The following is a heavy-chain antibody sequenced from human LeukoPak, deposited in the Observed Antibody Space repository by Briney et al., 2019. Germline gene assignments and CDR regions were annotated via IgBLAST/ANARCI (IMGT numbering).Heavy chain of an antibody. CDR1: GFTFDAYA. V-gene: IGHV3-9*01. J-gene: IGHJ6*02. Sequence: GGSLRLSCAASGFTFDAYAMHWVRQAPGRGLEWVSGISSKTGITGYADSVRGRFTISRDDAKNFLYLQMDSLRVEDTALYYCAKVHATLSYGMDVWGQGTTVTVSS. CDR2: ISSKTGIT. D-gene: IGHD3-10*01. CDR3: AKVHATLSYGMDV.